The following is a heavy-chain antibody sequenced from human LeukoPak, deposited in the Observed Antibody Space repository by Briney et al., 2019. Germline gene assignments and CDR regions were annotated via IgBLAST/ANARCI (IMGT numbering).Heavy chain of an antibody. CDR2: ISGSGGST. V-gene: IGHV3-23*01. CDR1: VFTFSSYA. D-gene: IGHD3-10*01. J-gene: IGHJ3*02. Sequence: GGSLRLSCAASVFTFSSYAMNWVRQAPGKGLEWVSAISGSGGSTDYADSVKGRFTISRDNSKNTLYLQMNSLRAEDTAVYYCAKSSLIREVTLDAFDIWGQGTMVTVSS. CDR3: AKSSLIREVTLDAFDI.